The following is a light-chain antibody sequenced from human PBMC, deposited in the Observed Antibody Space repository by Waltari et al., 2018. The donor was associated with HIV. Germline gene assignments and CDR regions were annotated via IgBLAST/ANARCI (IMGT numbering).Light chain of an antibody. Sequence: EIVMTQSPASLSVSPGERATLSCRSSQNVIKNLAWYQQKPGQGSRLLIYGASTRATGIPARFSGSGSGTDFTLTISSLQSEDFAVYFCQQYNNWPLTFGGGTKVEI. CDR3: QQYNNWPLT. V-gene: IGKV3-15*01. CDR2: GAS. CDR1: QNVIKN. J-gene: IGKJ4*01.